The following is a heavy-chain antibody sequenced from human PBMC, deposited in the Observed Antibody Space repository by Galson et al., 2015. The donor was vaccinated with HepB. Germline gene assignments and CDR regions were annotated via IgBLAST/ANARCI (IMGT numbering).Heavy chain of an antibody. CDR1: GFTFSSYA. J-gene: IGHJ4*02. D-gene: IGHD4-11*01. CDR2: ISSNGGST. V-gene: IGHV3-64D*06. CDR3: VKEGGQYSNYPHFDY. Sequence: SLRLSCAASGFTFSSYAMHWVRQAPGKGLEYVSAISSNGGSTYYADSVKGRFTISRDNSKNTLYLQMSSLRAEDTAVYYCVKEGGQYSNYPHFDYWGQGTLVTVSS.